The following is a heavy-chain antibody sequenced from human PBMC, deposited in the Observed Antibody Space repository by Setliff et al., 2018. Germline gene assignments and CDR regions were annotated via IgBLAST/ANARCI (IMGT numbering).Heavy chain of an antibody. D-gene: IGHD2-21*01. CDR2: SNAGNGNT. Sequence: ASVKVSCKASGYTFTSYAMHWVRQAPGQRLEWMGWSNAGNGNTEYSQEFQDRVTFTRDTFAETAYMELRSLTSDDMAVYYCARGYCDGIGCPAPLYYFDSWGQGTLVTVSS. V-gene: IGHV1-3*02. CDR3: ARGYCDGIGCPAPLYYFDS. CDR1: GYTFTSYA. J-gene: IGHJ4*02.